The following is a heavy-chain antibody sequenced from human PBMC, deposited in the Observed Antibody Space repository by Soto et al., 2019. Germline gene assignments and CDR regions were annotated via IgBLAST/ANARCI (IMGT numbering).Heavy chain of an antibody. CDR2: IIPIFGTA. Sequence: GASVKVSCKASGGTFSSYAISWVRQAPGQGLEWMGGIIPIFGTANYAQKFQGRVTITADESTSTAYMELSSLRSEDTAVYYCARDSYYDSSGYYGPLSFDYWGQGTLVTVS. CDR1: GGTFSSYA. D-gene: IGHD3-22*01. CDR3: ARDSYYDSSGYYGPLSFDY. V-gene: IGHV1-69*13. J-gene: IGHJ4*02.